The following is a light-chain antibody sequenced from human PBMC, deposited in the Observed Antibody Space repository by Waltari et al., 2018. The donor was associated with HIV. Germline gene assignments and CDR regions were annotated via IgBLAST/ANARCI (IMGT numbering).Light chain of an antibody. CDR2: DDS. V-gene: IGLV3-21*02. CDR1: DIETKK. J-gene: IGLJ2*01. Sequence: SYVLNQPPSVPVAPGQTARLPCGGNDIETKKVHGYQQKPGQAPVLVVYDDSDRPSGIPERFSGSNSGNTATLTITRVEAGDEADYYCQVWDPSSDHVVFGGGTKLTVL. CDR3: QVWDPSSDHVV.